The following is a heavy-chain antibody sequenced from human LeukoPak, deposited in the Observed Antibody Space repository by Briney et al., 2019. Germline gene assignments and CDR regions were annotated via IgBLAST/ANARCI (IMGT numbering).Heavy chain of an antibody. CDR2: INSGGSST. J-gene: IGHJ4*02. CDR3: AREPLMTTVVTPSVRRTRMYYFDY. V-gene: IGHV3-74*01. CDR1: GFTFSSYW. Sequence: PGGSLRLSCAASGFTFSSYWMHWVRQAPGKGLLWVSRINSGGSSTSYADSVKGRFTISRDNAKNTLYLQMNSLRAEDTAVYYCAREPLMTTVVTPSVRRTRMYYFDYWGQGTLVTVSS. D-gene: IGHD4-23*01.